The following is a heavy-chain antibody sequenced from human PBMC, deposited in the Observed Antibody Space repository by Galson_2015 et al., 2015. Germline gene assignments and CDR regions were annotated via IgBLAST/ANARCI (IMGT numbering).Heavy chain of an antibody. CDR2: ISSSSSYI. CDR3: ARALILEWLLFDAFDI. CDR1: GFTFSSYS. J-gene: IGHJ3*02. Sequence: SLRLSCAASGFTFSSYSMNWVRQAPGKGLEWVSSISSSSSYIYYADSVKGRFTISRDNAKNSLYLQMNSLRAEDTAVYYCARALILEWLLFDAFDIWGQGTMVTVSS. D-gene: IGHD3-3*01. V-gene: IGHV3-21*01.